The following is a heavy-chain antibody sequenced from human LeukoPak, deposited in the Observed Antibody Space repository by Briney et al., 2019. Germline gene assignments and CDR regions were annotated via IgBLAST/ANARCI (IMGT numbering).Heavy chain of an antibody. Sequence: QAGGSLRLSCAASGFTFSSYWMSWVRQAPGKGLECVANIKQDGSEEVYVDSVKGRFTISRDNAKNSLFLQMNTLRAEDTAVYYCARDPYSSTWSYGMDVWGQGTTVSVSS. CDR3: ARDPYSSTWSYGMDV. J-gene: IGHJ6*02. CDR2: IKQDGSEE. D-gene: IGHD6-6*01. V-gene: IGHV3-7*05. CDR1: GFTFSSYW.